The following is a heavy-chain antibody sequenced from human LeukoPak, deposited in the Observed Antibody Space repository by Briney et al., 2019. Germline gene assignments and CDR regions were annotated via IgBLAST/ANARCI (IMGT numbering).Heavy chain of an antibody. D-gene: IGHD6-19*01. V-gene: IGHV4-39*07. CDR1: GASISSGTYS. Sequence: SETLSLTCAVSGASISSGTYSWGWMRQPPGKGPERIGSFSYSGDGYYNSSLKSRVTISVDTSKNQFSLKLSSVTAADTAVYYCARGRIAVAGTRDYFDYWGQGTLVTVSS. CDR3: ARGRIAVAGTRDYFDY. J-gene: IGHJ4*02. CDR2: FSYSGDG.